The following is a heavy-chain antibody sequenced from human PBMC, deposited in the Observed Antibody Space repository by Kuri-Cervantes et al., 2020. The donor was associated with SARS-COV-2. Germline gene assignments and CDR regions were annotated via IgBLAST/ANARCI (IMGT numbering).Heavy chain of an antibody. V-gene: IGHV4-34*01. CDR3: ARQSSSWYGDYFDP. Sequence: SQTLSLTCAVYGGSFSGYYWSWIRQPPGKGLEWIGEINHSGSTNYNPSLKSRVTISVDTSKNQFSLKLSSVTAADTAAYYCARQSSSWYGDYFDPWGQGTLVTVSS. J-gene: IGHJ5*02. D-gene: IGHD6-13*01. CDR2: INHSGST. CDR1: GGSFSGYY.